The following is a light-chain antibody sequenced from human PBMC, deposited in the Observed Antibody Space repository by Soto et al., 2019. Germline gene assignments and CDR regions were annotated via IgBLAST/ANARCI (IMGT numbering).Light chain of an antibody. V-gene: IGLV2-14*01. J-gene: IGLJ1*01. Sequence: VLAQPASVSGSPGQSITISCTGTSSDVGGYNYVSWYQQHPGKAPKLMIYDVSNRPSGVSNRFSGSKSGNTASLTISGLQAEDEADYYCSSYTSTSTRVFGTGTKVTVL. CDR1: SSDVGGYNY. CDR3: SSYTSTSTRV. CDR2: DVS.